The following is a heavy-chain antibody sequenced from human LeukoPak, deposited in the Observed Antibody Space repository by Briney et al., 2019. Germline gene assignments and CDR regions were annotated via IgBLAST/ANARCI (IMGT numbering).Heavy chain of an antibody. J-gene: IGHJ3*02. CDR1: GYTFTSYA. CDR2: INAGNGNT. Sequence: ASVKVSCKASGYTFTSYAMHWVRQAPGQRLEWMGWINAGNGNTKYSQKFQGRVTITRDTSASTAYMELSSLRSEDTAVYYCARGIRITMIVVAQTESLEGAFDIWGQGTMVTVSS. V-gene: IGHV1-3*01. D-gene: IGHD3-22*01. CDR3: ARGIRITMIVVAQTESLEGAFDI.